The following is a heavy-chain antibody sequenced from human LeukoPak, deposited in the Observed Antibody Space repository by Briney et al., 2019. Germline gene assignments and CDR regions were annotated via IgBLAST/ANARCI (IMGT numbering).Heavy chain of an antibody. V-gene: IGHV3-74*01. CDR3: ARDIAVAGNYFDY. Sequence: AGGSLRLSCAASGFTFSNYWTHWVRQAPGKGLVWVSRINSDMSGTNYADSVKGRFTISRDNAKNTLYLQMNSLRAEDTAVYYCARDIAVAGNYFDYWGQGTLVTVSS. D-gene: IGHD6-19*01. CDR1: GFTFSNYW. J-gene: IGHJ4*02. CDR2: INSDMSGT.